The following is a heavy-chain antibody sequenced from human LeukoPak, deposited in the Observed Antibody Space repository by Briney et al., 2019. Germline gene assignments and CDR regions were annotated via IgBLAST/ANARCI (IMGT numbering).Heavy chain of an antibody. CDR2: KSGAGRD. Sequence: PSETLSLTCTVSGVSIRTYYWSWLRQPPGKGLEWIGYKSGAGRDLYNPSLKSRVTISVDASENQFSLSLRSVTAADTAMYDCARTTRVTPDGRAEYFEDWGQGTLVIVSS. V-gene: IGHV4-59*03. D-gene: IGHD4-11*01. CDR3: ARTTRVTPDGRAEYFED. J-gene: IGHJ1*01. CDR1: GVSIRTYY.